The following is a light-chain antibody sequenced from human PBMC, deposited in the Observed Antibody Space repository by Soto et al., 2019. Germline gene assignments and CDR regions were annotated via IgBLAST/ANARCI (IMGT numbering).Light chain of an antibody. CDR3: LQHKDYPYT. J-gene: IGKJ2*01. CDR1: QDIGNY. CDR2: DAS. V-gene: IGKV1-33*01. Sequence: DIQMTQSPSSLSASVGDRVTITCQASQDIGNYLNWYQQKPGKAPKLLIHDASNLEPGVPSRFSGSGSGTYFSLTISSLQPEDFATYYCLQHKDYPYTFGQGTKVEIK.